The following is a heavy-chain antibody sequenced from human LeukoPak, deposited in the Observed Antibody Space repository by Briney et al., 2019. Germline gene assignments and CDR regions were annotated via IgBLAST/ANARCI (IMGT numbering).Heavy chain of an antibody. CDR1: GCSFTSYW. CDR2: IYPGYSDP. Sequence: LKSSCKGAGCSFTSYWIGWGRRMPGKGGEGRGIIYPGYSDPRHSPSFQGQVTISPDKSISTAYLQWSSLKASDTAMYYCARIGSSWYYYFDYWGQGTLVTVSS. J-gene: IGHJ4*02. V-gene: IGHV5-51*01. D-gene: IGHD6-13*01. CDR3: ARIGSSWYYYFDY.